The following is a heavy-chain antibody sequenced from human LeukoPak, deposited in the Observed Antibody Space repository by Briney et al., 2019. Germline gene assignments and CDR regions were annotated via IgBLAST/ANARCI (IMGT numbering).Heavy chain of an antibody. CDR2: ISGSGDNM. V-gene: IGHV3-23*01. CDR3: AKSLSVLLWFGELTF. J-gene: IGHJ4*02. Sequence: PGGSLRLSCLASKFTFNNYAMTWVRQAPGKGLEWVSSISGSGDNMDYADSVKGRFTISRDNSKNTLYLQMNSLRAEDTAVYYCAKSLSVLLWFGELTFGGQGTLVTVSS. D-gene: IGHD3-10*01. CDR1: KFTFNNYA.